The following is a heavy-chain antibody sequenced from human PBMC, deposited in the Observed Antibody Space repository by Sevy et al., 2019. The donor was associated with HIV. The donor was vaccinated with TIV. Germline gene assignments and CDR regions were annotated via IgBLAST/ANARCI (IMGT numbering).Heavy chain of an antibody. Sequence: SETLSLTCTVSGGSISSGGYYWTWIRQHPGKGLEWIGYIYYSGTTSYNPSLKSRVTITVDTSKNQFSRNLGPVTAADTAVYYCARWHDFWSGYYTGYYYGMDVWGQGTTVTVSS. CDR2: IYYSGTT. D-gene: IGHD3-3*01. V-gene: IGHV4-31*03. CDR1: GGSISSGGYY. J-gene: IGHJ6*02. CDR3: ARWHDFWSGYYTGYYYGMDV.